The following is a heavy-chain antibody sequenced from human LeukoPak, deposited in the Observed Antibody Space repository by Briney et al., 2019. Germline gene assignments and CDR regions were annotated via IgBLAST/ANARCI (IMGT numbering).Heavy chain of an antibody. Sequence: SETLSLTCTVSGGSISRYYWSWIRQPPGKGLEWIGYIYYSGSTNYNPSLKSRVTISVDTSKNQFSLKLSAVTAADTAVYCCARLSAYYYDRSVVPPLMDVWGQGTTVTVSS. V-gene: IGHV4-59*01. J-gene: IGHJ6*02. D-gene: IGHD3-22*01. CDR1: GGSISRYY. CDR3: ARLSAYYYDRSVVPPLMDV. CDR2: IYYSGST.